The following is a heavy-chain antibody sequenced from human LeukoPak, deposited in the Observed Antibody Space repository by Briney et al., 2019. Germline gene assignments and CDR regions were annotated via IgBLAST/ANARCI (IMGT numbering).Heavy chain of an antibody. CDR3: TTDILDYCDTSSCHKGNS. J-gene: IGHJ4*02. CDR1: GYTLTDLS. V-gene: IGHV1-24*01. D-gene: IGHD2-2*02. CDR2: VEPEDGKA. Sequence: GASVRVSCTVSGYTLTDLSMHWVRQAPGKGLEWMGGVEPEDGKAIYAQRFQGRVTMTEDTSTDTAYMELSSLRSEDTAVYYCTTDILDYCDTSSCHKGNSWGQGTLVTVSS.